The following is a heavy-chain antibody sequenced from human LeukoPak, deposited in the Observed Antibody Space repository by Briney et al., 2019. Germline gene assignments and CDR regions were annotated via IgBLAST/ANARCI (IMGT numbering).Heavy chain of an antibody. CDR2: ISYSGST. CDR1: GVSVTSYY. Sequence: PSETLSLTCTVSGVSVTSYYWSWIRQPPGKGLEWLGYISYSGSTNYNPSLKSRVTISVDTSKNQFSLKLSSVTAADTAVYYCARHPDYGGNFDSWGQGTLVTVSS. V-gene: IGHV4-59*08. J-gene: IGHJ4*02. CDR3: ARHPDYGGNFDS. D-gene: IGHD4-23*01.